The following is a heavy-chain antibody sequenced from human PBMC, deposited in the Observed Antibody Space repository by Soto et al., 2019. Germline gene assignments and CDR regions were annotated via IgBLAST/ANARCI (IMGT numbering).Heavy chain of an antibody. J-gene: IGHJ4*02. CDR1: GYSITSGFY. D-gene: IGHD3-22*01. V-gene: IGHV4-38-2*01. Sequence: SETLSLTCGVSGYSITSGFYLVLLRQSPGKGLEWIGSISYSAKTFYNPSLASRLSIAVDTSMNQFSLRLTSVTAADTALYYCTRGAGAPWVRFDSWGQGTLVTVSS. CDR2: ISYSAKT. CDR3: TRGAGAPWVRFDS.